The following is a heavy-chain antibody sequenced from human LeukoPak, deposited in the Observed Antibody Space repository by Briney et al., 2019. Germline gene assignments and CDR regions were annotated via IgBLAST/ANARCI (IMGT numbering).Heavy chain of an antibody. CDR2: INAGNGNT. J-gene: IGHJ5*02. D-gene: IGHD6-13*01. CDR3: ARDLGSSSWYGYNWFDP. CDR1: GYTFTSYG. Sequence: ASVKVSCKASGYTFTSYGISWVRQAPGQRLEWMGWINAGNGNTKYSQKFQGRVTITRDTSASTAYMELSSLRSEDTAVYYCARDLGSSSWYGYNWFDPWGQGTLVTVSS. V-gene: IGHV1-3*01.